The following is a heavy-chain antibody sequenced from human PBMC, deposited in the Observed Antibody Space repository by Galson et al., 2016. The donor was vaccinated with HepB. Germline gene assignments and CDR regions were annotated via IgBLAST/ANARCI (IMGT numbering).Heavy chain of an antibody. CDR1: GFAFSSYA. CDR3: ARDLHSYDGTGHYAISFDI. CDR2: IDPGGLT. J-gene: IGHJ3*02. D-gene: IGHD3-22*01. Sequence: SLRLSCAASGFAFSSYAMSWVRQAPGKGLEWVSTIDPGGLTNYADAVHDRFTISRDTSKKILYLQMNSLRAEDTAVYYCARDLHSYDGTGHYAISFDIWGQGTMVTVSS. V-gene: IGHV3-66*01.